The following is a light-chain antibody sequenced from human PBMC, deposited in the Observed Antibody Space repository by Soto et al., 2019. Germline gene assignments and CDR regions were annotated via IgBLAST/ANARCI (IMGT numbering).Light chain of an antibody. CDR3: QQYNRFPYT. V-gene: IGKV1-5*03. Sequence: DIQMTQSPSTLSASVGDRVTITCRASQSISSWLAWYQQKPGKAPKLLISKASSLESGVPSSFTGSGSETEFTLTISSMQPDDFETYYCQQYNRFPYTFGQGRKLEIK. CDR1: QSISSW. J-gene: IGKJ2*01. CDR2: KAS.